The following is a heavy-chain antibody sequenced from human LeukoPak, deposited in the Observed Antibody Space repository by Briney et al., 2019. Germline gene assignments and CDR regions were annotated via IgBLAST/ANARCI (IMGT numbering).Heavy chain of an antibody. CDR2: LYYDGRT. CDR1: GDSVSSSNYY. Sequence: SETLSLTCTVFGDSVSSSNYYWAWFRQPPGKGLDWIGSLYYDGRTYYNPSLESRVTISVDTSKNQFSLRLISVTAVDTAAYYCARQGVGATDCWGQGTLVTVSS. D-gene: IGHD1-26*01. CDR3: ARQGVGATDC. J-gene: IGHJ4*02. V-gene: IGHV4-39*01.